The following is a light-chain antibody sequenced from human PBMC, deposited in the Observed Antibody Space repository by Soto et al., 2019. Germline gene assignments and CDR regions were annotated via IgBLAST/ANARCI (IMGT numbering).Light chain of an antibody. Sequence: YALTQPASVSGYPGQSITISCTGTSSDVGGYNYVSWYQHHPGKAPKLMIFDVSNRPSGVSNRFSGSKSGNTASLTISGLQPEDEADYYCSSYTTSNTRQIVFGTGTKVTVL. CDR2: DVS. CDR3: SSYTTSNTRQIV. V-gene: IGLV2-14*03. J-gene: IGLJ1*01. CDR1: SSDVGGYNY.